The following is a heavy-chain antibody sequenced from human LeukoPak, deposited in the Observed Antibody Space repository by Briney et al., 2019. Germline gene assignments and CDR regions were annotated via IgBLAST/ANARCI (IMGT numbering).Heavy chain of an antibody. J-gene: IGHJ5*02. D-gene: IGHD6-13*01. CDR1: VDSVSSNSAA. CDR3: ARGRSSSWTNWFDP. Sequence: SQTLSLTCAISVDSVSSNSAAWNWIRQSPSRGLEWLGRTYYRSKWYNDYAVSVKSRITINPATSKNQFSLQLNSVTPEDTAVYYCARGRSSSWTNWFDPWGQGTLVTVSS. V-gene: IGHV6-1*01. CDR2: TYYRSKWYN.